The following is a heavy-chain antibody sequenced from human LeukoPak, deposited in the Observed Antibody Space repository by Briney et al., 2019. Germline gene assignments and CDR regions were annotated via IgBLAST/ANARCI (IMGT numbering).Heavy chain of an antibody. CDR2: INPNSGGT. V-gene: IGHV1-2*06. Sequence: ASVKVSCKASGYTFTGYYMHWVRQALGQGLEWMGRINPNSGGTKYAQKFQGRVTMTRDTSISTAYMELSRLRSDDTAVYYCARDSWQPDNYFDHWGQGTLVTVSS. J-gene: IGHJ4*02. CDR1: GYTFTGYY. D-gene: IGHD6-13*01. CDR3: ARDSWQPDNYFDH.